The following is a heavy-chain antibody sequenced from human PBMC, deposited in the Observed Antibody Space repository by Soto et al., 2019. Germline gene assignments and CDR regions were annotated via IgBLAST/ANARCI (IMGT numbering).Heavy chain of an antibody. CDR1: GGSFSGYY. CDR2: INHSGST. J-gene: IGHJ6*03. V-gene: IGHV4-34*01. Sequence: SLTCAVYGGSFSGYYWSWIRQPPGKGLEWIGEINHSGSTNYNPSLKSRVTISVDTSKNQFSLKLSSVTAADTAVYYCERELGIIYYYYYMDVWGKGTTVTVSS. CDR3: ERELGIIYYYYYMDV. D-gene: IGHD7-27*01.